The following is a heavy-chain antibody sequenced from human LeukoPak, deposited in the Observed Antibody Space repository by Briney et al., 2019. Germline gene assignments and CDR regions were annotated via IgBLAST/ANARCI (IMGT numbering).Heavy chain of an antibody. CDR3: ARFRLTVTTYAHLDY. CDR2: ISSSGSTI. Sequence: GGSLRLSCAASGFTFSDYYISWIRQAPGKGLEWVSYISSSGSTIDYADSVKGRFTISRDNAKNSLYLQMNSLRAEDTAVYYCARFRLTVTTYAHLDYWGQGTLVTVSS. D-gene: IGHD4-17*01. V-gene: IGHV3-11*01. J-gene: IGHJ4*02. CDR1: GFTFSDYY.